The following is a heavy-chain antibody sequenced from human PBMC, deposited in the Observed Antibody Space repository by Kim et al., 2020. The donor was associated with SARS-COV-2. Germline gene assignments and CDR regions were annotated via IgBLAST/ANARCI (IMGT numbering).Heavy chain of an antibody. CDR3: VRDRMGGAFDI. CDR1: GFTFSSSY. V-gene: IGHV3-48*02. J-gene: IGHJ3*02. CDR2: MNKRRTTI. Sequence: GGSLRLSCATSGFTFSSSYIHLFRLHPGNGPGLVSLMNKRRTTIYYANSVKGRFTISRDNAKNSLYLQMNSLRDEDTALYYCVRDRMGGAFDIWGQGTMFTVSS. D-gene: IGHD3-16*01.